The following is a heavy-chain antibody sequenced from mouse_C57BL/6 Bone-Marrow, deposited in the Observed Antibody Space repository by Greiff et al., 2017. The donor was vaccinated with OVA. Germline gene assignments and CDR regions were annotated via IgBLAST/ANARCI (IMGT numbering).Heavy chain of an antibody. D-gene: IGHD1-1*01. CDR3: ARRVLRGAMDY. CDR2: ISNGGGST. J-gene: IGHJ4*01. V-gene: IGHV5-12*01. CDR1: GFTFSDYY. Sequence: EVMLVESGGGLVQPGGSLKLSCAASGFTFSDYYMYWVRQTPEKRLEWVAYISNGGGSTYYPDTVKGRFTISRDNAKNTLYLQMSRLKSEDTAMYCCARRVLRGAMDYWGQGTSVTVSS.